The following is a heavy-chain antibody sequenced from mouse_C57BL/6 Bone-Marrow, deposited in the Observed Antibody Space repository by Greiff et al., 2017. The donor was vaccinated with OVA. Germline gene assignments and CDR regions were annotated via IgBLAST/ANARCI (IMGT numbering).Heavy chain of an antibody. D-gene: IGHD2-3*01. J-gene: IGHJ2*01. CDR3: ARFNDLYYFDY. CDR1: GYTFTSYG. V-gene: IGHV1-81*01. Sequence: VQLQQSGAELARPGASVKLSCKASGYTFTSYGISWVKQRTGQGLEWIGAIYPRSGNTYYNEKFKGQATLTADKSSSTAYMELRSLTSEDSAVYFCARFNDLYYFDYWGQGTTLTVSS. CDR2: IYPRSGNT.